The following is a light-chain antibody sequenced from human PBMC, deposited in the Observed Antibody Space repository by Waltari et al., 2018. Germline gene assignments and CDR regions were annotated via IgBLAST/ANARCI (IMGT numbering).Light chain of an antibody. V-gene: IGKV3-15*01. J-gene: IGKJ2*01. CDR3: QQYNSWPPMYT. Sequence: EIVVTQSPATLSVTPGERATLSCRASQSVTSNLAWYQQKPGQAPSLLIYGASTRATGIPARFSGSGSGTEFTLTISNLQSEDFAVDYCQQYNSWPPMYTFGQGTKLEIK. CDR2: GAS. CDR1: QSVTSN.